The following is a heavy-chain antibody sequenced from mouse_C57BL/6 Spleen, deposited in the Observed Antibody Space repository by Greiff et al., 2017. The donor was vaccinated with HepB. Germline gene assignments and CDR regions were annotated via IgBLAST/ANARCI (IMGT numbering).Heavy chain of an antibody. CDR2: ISYDGSN. CDR3: ARDDNGSSYFDD. D-gene: IGHD1-1*01. Sequence: DVKLQESGPGLVKPSQSLSLTCSVTGYSITSGYYWNWIRQFPGNKLEWMGYISYDGSNNYNPSLKNRISITRDTSKNQFFLKLNSVTTEDTATYYCARDDNGSSYFDDWGQGTTLTVSS. J-gene: IGHJ2*01. V-gene: IGHV3-6*01. CDR1: GYSITSGYY.